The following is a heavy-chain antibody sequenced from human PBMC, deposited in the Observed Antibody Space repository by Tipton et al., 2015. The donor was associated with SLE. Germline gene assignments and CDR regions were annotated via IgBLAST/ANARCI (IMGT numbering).Heavy chain of an antibody. V-gene: IGHV5-51*03. Sequence: QLVQSGAELKKPGESLKISCESFESTFASYWIAWVRQMPGKGLEWMGIIYPGDSDTRYSPSFQGQVTISADKSISTAYLQWTSLKASDTAMYYCARELVTPTLDYWGQGTLVTVSS. J-gene: IGHJ4*02. CDR3: ARELVTPTLDY. CDR1: ESTFASYW. D-gene: IGHD4-23*01. CDR2: IYPGDSDT.